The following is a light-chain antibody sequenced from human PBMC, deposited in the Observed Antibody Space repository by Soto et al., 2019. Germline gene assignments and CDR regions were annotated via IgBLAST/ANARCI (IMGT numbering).Light chain of an antibody. CDR3: QQYHRYPPT. V-gene: IGKV1D-16*01. CDR2: AAS. J-gene: IGKJ5*01. CDR1: QDISSW. Sequence: DIQMTQSPSSLSASVGDRVTITCRASQDISSWLAWYQQKPGKVPKSLIYAASSLQSGVPSRFSGRGSGTDFTLTISSLQPEDFATYYCQQYHRYPPTFGQGTRLEIK.